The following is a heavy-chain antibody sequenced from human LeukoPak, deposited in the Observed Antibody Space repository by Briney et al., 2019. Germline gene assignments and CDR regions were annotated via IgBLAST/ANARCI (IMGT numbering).Heavy chain of an antibody. CDR1: GYTFTSYG. J-gene: IGHJ4*02. D-gene: IGHD6-13*01. CDR2: ISAYNGNT. V-gene: IGHV1-18*01. Sequence: ASVKVSCKASGYTFTSYGISWVRQAPGQGLEWMGWISAYNGNTNYAQKLQGRVTMTTDTSTSTAYMELRSLRSDDTAVYYCARDSSSWYDEGYFDHWGQGTLVTVSS. CDR3: ARDSSSWYDEGYFDH.